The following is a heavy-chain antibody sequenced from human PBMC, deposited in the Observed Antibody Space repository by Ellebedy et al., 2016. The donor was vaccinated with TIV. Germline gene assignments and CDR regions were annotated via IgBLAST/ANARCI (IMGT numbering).Heavy chain of an antibody. J-gene: IGHJ6*02. Sequence: GESLKISCAASGFTISTSWMHWVRQAPGKGLVWVSRINSDGSSTTYADSVKGRFTISRDNAKNTLYLQMNSLRAEDTALYYCARGGVAAAPPGAGGYGMDVWGQGTTVTVYS. D-gene: IGHD6-13*01. CDR1: GFTISTSW. CDR2: INSDGSST. V-gene: IGHV3-74*01. CDR3: ARGGVAAAPPGAGGYGMDV.